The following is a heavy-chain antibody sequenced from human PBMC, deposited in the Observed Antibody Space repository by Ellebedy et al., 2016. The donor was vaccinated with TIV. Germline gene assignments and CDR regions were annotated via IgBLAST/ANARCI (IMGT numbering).Heavy chain of an antibody. Sequence: SQTLSLTCVIPGDSVSTDIGRNWIRQSPSKGLAWLGRTYYRSKWYNDYAVSLKSRITINPDTSKNQLSLPLNSVTPEETAVYYCARGWFGSGMGVWGQGTTVTVSS. CDR3: ARGWFGSGMGV. V-gene: IGHV6-1*01. CDR2: TYYRSKWYN. J-gene: IGHJ6*02. D-gene: IGHD3-10*01. CDR1: GDSVSTDIG.